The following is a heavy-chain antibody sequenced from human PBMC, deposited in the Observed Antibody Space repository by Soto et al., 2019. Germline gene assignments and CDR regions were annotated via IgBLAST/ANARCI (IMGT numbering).Heavy chain of an antibody. CDR1: GFTFSSYA. J-gene: IGHJ4*02. CDR2: ISGSGGST. V-gene: IGHV3-23*01. CDR3: AKWRDIVVVPAAPLDY. D-gene: IGHD2-2*01. Sequence: SLRLSCAASGFTFSSYAMSWVRQAPGKGLEWVSAISGSGGSTYYADSVKGRFTISRDNSKNTLYLQMNSLRAEDTAVYYCAKWRDIVVVPAAPLDYWGQGTLVTVSS.